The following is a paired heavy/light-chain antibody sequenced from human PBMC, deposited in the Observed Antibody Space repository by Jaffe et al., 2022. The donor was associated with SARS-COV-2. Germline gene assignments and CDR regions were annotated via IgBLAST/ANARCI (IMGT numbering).Light chain of an antibody. CDR2: DND. CDR1: SSNIGNNY. CDR3: GTWDSSLSAGV. V-gene: IGLV1-51*01. J-gene: IGLJ1*01. Sequence: QSVLTQPPSVSAAPGQRVTISCSGGSSNIGNNYVSWYQQLPGTAPKLLIYDNDKRPSGIPDRFSGSKSGTSATLGITGLQTGDEADYYCGTWDSSLSAGVFGTGTKVTVL.
Heavy chain of an antibody. CDR1: GFTFSDHY. V-gene: IGHV3-11*01. D-gene: IGHD3-10*01. J-gene: IGHJ4*02. CDR3: ARRSTFDRSIMVRGVSFDY. Sequence: QVQLVESGGGLVKPGGSLRLSCAASGFTFSDHYMTWIRQAPGKGLEWFAYISSSGSSIYYADSVKGRFTISRDNAKNSLYLQMSSLRAEDTAVYYCARRSTFDRSIMVRGVSFDYWGQGTLVTVSS. CDR2: ISSSGSSI.